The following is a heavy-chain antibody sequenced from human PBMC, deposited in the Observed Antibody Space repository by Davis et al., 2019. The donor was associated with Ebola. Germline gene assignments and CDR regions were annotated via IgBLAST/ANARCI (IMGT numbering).Heavy chain of an antibody. D-gene: IGHD4-23*01. J-gene: IGHJ4*02. Sequence: PGGSLRLSCKGSGYSFTSYWIGWVRQMPGKGLEWMGIIYPGDSDTRYSPSFQGQVTISADKSINTAYLQWCSLKASDTAMYYCARPYGGNAYFDYWGQGTLVTVSS. CDR2: IYPGDSDT. V-gene: IGHV5-51*01. CDR3: ARPYGGNAYFDY. CDR1: GYSFTSYW.